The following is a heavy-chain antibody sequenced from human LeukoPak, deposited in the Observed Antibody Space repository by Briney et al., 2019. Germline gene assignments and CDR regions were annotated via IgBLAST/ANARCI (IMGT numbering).Heavy chain of an antibody. CDR2: ISAHNGNT. CDR1: GYTFTSYG. V-gene: IGHV1-18*01. J-gene: IGHJ4*02. D-gene: IGHD2-21*02. CDR3: ARGVVVTAILGY. Sequence: ASVRVSCKASGYTFTSYGISWVRQAPGQGLEWMGWISAHNGNTNYAQKLQGRVTMTTDTSTTTAYMELRSLTSDDTAVYYCARGVVVTAILGYWGQGTLVTVS.